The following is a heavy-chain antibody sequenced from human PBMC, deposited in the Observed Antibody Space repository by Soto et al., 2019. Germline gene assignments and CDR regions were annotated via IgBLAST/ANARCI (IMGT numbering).Heavy chain of an antibody. D-gene: IGHD6-13*01. CDR2: IIPIFGTA. J-gene: IGHJ6*02. CDR3: ARDPIRRIAAADYYYGMDV. CDR1: GGTFSSYA. Sequence: GASVKVSCKASGGTFSSYAISWVRQAPGQGLEWMGGIIPIFGTANYAQKFQGRVTITADESTSTAYMELSSLRSEDTAVYYCARDPIRRIAAADYYYGMDVWGQGTTVTVSS. V-gene: IGHV1-69*13.